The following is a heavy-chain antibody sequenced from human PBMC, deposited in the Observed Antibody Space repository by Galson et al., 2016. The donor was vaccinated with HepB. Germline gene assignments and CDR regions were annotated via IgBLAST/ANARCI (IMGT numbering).Heavy chain of an antibody. Sequence: QSGAEVKKPGESLKISCKGSGYSFATNWIGWVRQMPGKGLEWMGIIYPGDSDARYGPSFQGQVTIAADKSITTAYLQWSSLKASDTAMYYCARQNGGGSFAYWGQGTLVTVSS. J-gene: IGHJ4*02. V-gene: IGHV5-51*01. D-gene: IGHD3-16*01. CDR3: ARQNGGGSFAY. CDR2: IYPGDSDA. CDR1: GYSFATNW.